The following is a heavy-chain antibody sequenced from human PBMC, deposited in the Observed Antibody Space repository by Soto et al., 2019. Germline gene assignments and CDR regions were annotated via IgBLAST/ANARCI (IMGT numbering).Heavy chain of an antibody. Sequence: SETLSLTCAVYGGSFSGYYWSWIRQPPGKGLEWIGEINHSGSTNYNPSLKSRVTISVDTSKNQFSLKLSSVTAADAAVYYCARFITIFGVGHFDYWGQGTLVTVSS. CDR2: INHSGST. D-gene: IGHD3-3*01. J-gene: IGHJ4*02. CDR3: ARFITIFGVGHFDY. V-gene: IGHV4-34*01. CDR1: GGSFSGYY.